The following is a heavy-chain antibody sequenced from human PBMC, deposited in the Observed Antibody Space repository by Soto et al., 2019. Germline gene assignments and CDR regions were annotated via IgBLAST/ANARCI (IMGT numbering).Heavy chain of an antibody. CDR3: ARLRHLSGYFDWLLSPDASDI. CDR2: MNPNSGNT. Sequence: ASVKVSCKASGYTFTSYDINWVRQATGQGLEWMGWMNPNSGNTGYALKFQGRVTMTRNTSISTAYMELSSLRSEDTAVYYCARLRHLSGYFDWLLSPDASDIWGQGTMVTDSS. V-gene: IGHV1-8*01. CDR1: GYTFTSYD. D-gene: IGHD3-9*01. J-gene: IGHJ3*02.